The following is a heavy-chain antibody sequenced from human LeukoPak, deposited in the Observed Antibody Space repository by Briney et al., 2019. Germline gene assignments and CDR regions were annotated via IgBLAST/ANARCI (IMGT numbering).Heavy chain of an antibody. D-gene: IGHD1-7*01. Sequence: SETLSLTCAVYGGSFSGYYWSWIRQPPEKGLEWIGEINHSGSTNYNPSLKSRVTISVDTSKNQFSLKLSSVTAADTAVYYCARGGVTGTKRAFDYWGQGTLVTVSS. CDR2: INHSGST. V-gene: IGHV4-34*01. J-gene: IGHJ4*02. CDR1: GGSFSGYY. CDR3: ARGGVTGTKRAFDY.